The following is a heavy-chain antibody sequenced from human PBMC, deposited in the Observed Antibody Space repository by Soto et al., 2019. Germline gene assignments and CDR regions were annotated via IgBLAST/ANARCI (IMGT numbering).Heavy chain of an antibody. V-gene: IGHV3-13*01. J-gene: IGHJ6*02. D-gene: IGHD3-10*01. Sequence: PGGSLRLSCAASGFTFSSYDMHWVRQATGKGLEWVSAIGTAGDTYYPGSVKGRFTISRENAKNSLYLQMNSLRAEDTAVYYCARVWSGYGSGSYPGGYYYGMDVWGQGSTVTVSS. CDR3: ARVWSGYGSGSYPGGYYYGMDV. CDR2: IGTAGDT. CDR1: GFTFSSYD.